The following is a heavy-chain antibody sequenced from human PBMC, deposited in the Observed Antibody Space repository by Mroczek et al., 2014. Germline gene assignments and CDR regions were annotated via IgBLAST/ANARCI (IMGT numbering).Heavy chain of an antibody. CDR2: IYHSGST. D-gene: IGHD3-22*01. V-gene: IGHV4-30-2*01. J-gene: IGHJ2*01. Sequence: QVQLQESGSGLVKPSQTLSLTCAVSGGSISSGGYSWSWIRQPPGRGLEWIGYIYHSGSTYYNPSLKSRVTISVDRSKNQFSLKLSSVTAADTAVYYCARVDGSDSSVGYFDLWGRGTLVTVSS. CDR3: ARVDGSDSSVGYFDL. CDR1: GGSISSGGYS.